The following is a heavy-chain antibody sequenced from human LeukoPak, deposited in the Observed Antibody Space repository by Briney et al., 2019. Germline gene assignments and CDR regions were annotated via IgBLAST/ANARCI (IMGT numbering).Heavy chain of an antibody. CDR2: LHSSGST. V-gene: IGHV4-4*07. J-gene: IGHJ4*02. Sequence: SETLSLTCTVSAGSISAYYWSWIRQPAGKGLEWIGRLHSSGSTNYSPSLQSRVTMSVDTSKNQFSLKLSSVTAADTAVYYCARGRAHSSGWYAQGRFYFDYWGQGTLVTVSS. D-gene: IGHD6-19*01. CDR1: AGSISAYY. CDR3: ARGRAHSSGWYAQGRFYFDY.